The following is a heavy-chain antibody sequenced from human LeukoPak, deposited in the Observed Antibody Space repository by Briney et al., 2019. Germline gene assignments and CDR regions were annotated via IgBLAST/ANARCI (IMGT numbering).Heavy chain of an antibody. CDR3: ASRGYSSGSDAFDI. CDR1: GFTFSSYG. Sequence: GGSLRLSCAASGFTFSSYGMHWVRQAPGKGLEWLAFIRNDGSNETYADCVKGRFTISRDNSKNTLYLQMNCLRAEDTAVYYCASRGYSSGSDAFDIWGQGTMVTVSS. V-gene: IGHV3-30*02. CDR2: IRNDGSNE. J-gene: IGHJ3*02. D-gene: IGHD6-19*01.